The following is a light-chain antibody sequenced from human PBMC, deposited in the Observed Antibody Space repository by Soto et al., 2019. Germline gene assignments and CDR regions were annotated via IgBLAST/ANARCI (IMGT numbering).Light chain of an antibody. Sequence: EIVMTQSPATLSVPPGERATLSCRASQSVSSNLAWYQQKPGQAPRLLIYGASTRATGIPARFSGSGSGTEFTLSISSLQSEDFAVYYCQQYNNWPPGTFGQGTKVEIK. CDR1: QSVSSN. CDR3: QQYNNWPPGT. J-gene: IGKJ1*01. CDR2: GAS. V-gene: IGKV3-15*01.